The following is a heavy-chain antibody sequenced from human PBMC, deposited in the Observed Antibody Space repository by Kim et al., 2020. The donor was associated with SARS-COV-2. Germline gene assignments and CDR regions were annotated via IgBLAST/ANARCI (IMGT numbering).Heavy chain of an antibody. V-gene: IGHV4-38-2*02. D-gene: IGHD2-21*01. J-gene: IGHJ4*02. CDR2: IYHSGST. CDR3: AGVWSPRSALFDY. Sequence: SETLSLTCTVSGYSISSGYYWGWIRQPPGKGLEWIGSIYHSGSTYYNPSLKSRVTISVDTSKNQFSLKLSSVTAADTAVYYCAGVWSPRSALFDYWGQGTLVTVSS. CDR1: GYSISSGYY.